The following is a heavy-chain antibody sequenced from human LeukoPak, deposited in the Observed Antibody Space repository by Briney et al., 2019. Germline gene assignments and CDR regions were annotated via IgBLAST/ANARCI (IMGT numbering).Heavy chain of an antibody. D-gene: IGHD2-2*01. V-gene: IGHV4-31*03. Sequence: PSETLSLTCTVSGGSISSGGYYWSWIRQHPGKGLEWIGYIYYSGSTYYNPSLKSRVTISVDTSKNQFSLKLSSVTAADTAVYYCARGVHRADIVVVPAAHTNWFDPWGQGTLVTVSS. CDR3: ARGVHRADIVVVPAAHTNWFDP. CDR1: GGSISSGGYY. J-gene: IGHJ5*02. CDR2: IYYSGST.